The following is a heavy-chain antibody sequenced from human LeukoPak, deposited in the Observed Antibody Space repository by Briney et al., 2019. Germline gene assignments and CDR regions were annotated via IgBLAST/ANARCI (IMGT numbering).Heavy chain of an antibody. Sequence: SQTLSLTCAISGDSVSGNSAAWNWIRQSPSRGLEWLGRTYYRSKWYNDYAVSVKSRITINPDTSKNQFSLQLNSVTPEDTAVYYCARELEWFGRTSEYNWFDPWGQGTLVTVSS. J-gene: IGHJ5*02. CDR2: TYYRSKWYN. CDR3: ARELEWFGRTSEYNWFDP. CDR1: GDSVSGNSAA. V-gene: IGHV6-1*01. D-gene: IGHD3-10*01.